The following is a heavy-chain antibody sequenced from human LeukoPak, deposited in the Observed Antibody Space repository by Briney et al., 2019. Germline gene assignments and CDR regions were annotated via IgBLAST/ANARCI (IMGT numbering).Heavy chain of an antibody. CDR2: IYTSGRT. CDR3: ARDNYFGSGSHPGYYYMDV. D-gene: IGHD3-10*01. V-gene: IGHV4-4*07. CDR1: GGSIRYSY. J-gene: IGHJ6*03. Sequence: SETLSLTCSVPGGSIRYSYWSWIRQPAGKGLEWIGRIYTSGRTNYDPSHKSLVTISVDTYKNQFSLKLSSVTAADTAVYYCARDNYFGSGSHPGYYYMDVWGKGTTVTISS.